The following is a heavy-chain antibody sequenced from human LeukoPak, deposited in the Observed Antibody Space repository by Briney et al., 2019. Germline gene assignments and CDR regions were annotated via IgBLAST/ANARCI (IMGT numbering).Heavy chain of an antibody. CDR2: IYPGDSDT. CDR3: ARRLISYDSSGYYFDY. J-gene: IGHJ4*02. Sequence: GESLKISCKGFGYSFSDYWIAWVRQMPGKGLEWMGIIYPGDSDTKYSPSFQDQVTISADRSISTAYLQWSSLRASDTAIYYCARRLISYDSSGYYFDYWGQGTLVTVSS. D-gene: IGHD3-22*01. CDR1: GYSFSDYW. V-gene: IGHV5-51*01.